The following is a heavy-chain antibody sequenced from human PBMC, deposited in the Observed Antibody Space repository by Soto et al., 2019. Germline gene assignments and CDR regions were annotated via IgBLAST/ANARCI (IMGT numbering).Heavy chain of an antibody. CDR2: INAGNGNT. Sequence: QVQLVQSGAEVKKPGASVRVSCKASGYTFTSYAMHWVRQAPGQRLEWMGWINAGNGNTKYSQKFQDRVTITRDTSASTAYMELSSLRSEDKAVYYCARRPRYCSGGSCDSDADYFDYWGQGTLVTVSS. CDR1: GYTFTSYA. J-gene: IGHJ4*02. CDR3: ARRPRYCSGGSCDSDADYFDY. V-gene: IGHV1-3*01. D-gene: IGHD2-15*01.